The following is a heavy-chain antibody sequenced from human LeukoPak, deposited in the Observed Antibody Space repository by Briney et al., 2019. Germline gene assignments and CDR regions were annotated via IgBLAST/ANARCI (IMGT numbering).Heavy chain of an antibody. Sequence: GASVKVSCKASGYTFTSYYMHWVRQGPGQGLEWMGIINPSGGSTSYAQKFQGRVTMTRDTSTSTVYMELSSLRSEDTAVYYCARDDCGGDCSIFDYWGREPWSPSPQ. CDR1: GYTFTSYY. CDR3: ARDDCGGDCSIFDY. CDR2: INPSGGST. J-gene: IGHJ4*02. D-gene: IGHD2-21*02. V-gene: IGHV1-46*01.